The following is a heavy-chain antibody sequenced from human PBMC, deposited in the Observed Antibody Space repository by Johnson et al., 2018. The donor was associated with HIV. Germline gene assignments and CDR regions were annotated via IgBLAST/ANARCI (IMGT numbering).Heavy chain of an antibody. V-gene: IGHV3-9*01. CDR2: ISWNSGSI. Sequence: VQLVESGGGLVQPGRSLRLSCAASGFTFDDYAMHWVRQAPGKGLEWVSGISWNSGSIGYADSVKGRFTISRDNSKNTLFLQMKSLRAEDTAVYYCAKDLGITVAGRGGLDAFDIWGQGTMVTVSS. CDR1: GFTFDDYA. D-gene: IGHD6-19*01. J-gene: IGHJ3*02. CDR3: AKDLGITVAGRGGLDAFDI.